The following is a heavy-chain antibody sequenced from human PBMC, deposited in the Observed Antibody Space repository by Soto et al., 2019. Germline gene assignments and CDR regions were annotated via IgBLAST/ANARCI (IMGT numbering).Heavy chain of an antibody. J-gene: IGHJ4*02. CDR2: ITPFNGNT. Sequence: SVKVSCKGSGNTFTYVYLHWVRQAPGQALEWMGWITPFNGNTKHAQKFQDRVTFTGDTSLSTAYMELSSLRSDDTAMFYCASGRYDASGYFDYWGQGTLVTVSS. V-gene: IGHV1-45*02. D-gene: IGHD3-22*01. CDR1: GNTFTYVY. CDR3: ASGRYDASGYFDY.